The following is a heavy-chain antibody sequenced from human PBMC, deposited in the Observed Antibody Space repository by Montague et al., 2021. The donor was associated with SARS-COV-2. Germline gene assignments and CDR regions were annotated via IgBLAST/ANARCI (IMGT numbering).Heavy chain of an antibody. Sequence: SETQSLTCTVSGGSISSYYWSWIRQPPGKGLEWIGTIYFSGTTSYSPSFRSRVTISSDTSRNQFSLKLSSVTVVDTAVYYCAREGFCRDGNCDEYIWFDPWGQGTLVTVSS. V-gene: IGHV4-59*01. D-gene: IGHD2-15*01. CDR3: AREGFCRDGNCDEYIWFDP. CDR2: IYFSGTT. CDR1: GGSISSYY. J-gene: IGHJ5*02.